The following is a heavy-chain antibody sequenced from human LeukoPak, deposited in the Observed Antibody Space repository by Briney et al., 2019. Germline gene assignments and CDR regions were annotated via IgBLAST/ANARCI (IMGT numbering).Heavy chain of an antibody. V-gene: IGHV1-2*06. CDR2: INPNSGGT. J-gene: IGHJ4*02. D-gene: IGHD3-22*01. CDR1: GYTFTGYY. CDR3: ARSLCYYDSSGYYEIDY. Sequence: ASVKVSCKASGYTFTGYYMHWVRQAPGQGLEWIGRINPNSGGTNYAQKFQGRVTMTRDTSISTAYMELSRLRSDDTAVYYCARSLCYYDSSGYYEIDYWGQGTLVTVSS.